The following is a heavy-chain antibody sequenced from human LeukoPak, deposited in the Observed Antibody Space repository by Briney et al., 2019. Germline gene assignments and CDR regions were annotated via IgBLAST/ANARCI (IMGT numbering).Heavy chain of an antibody. CDR2: IYYSGST. J-gene: IGHJ4*02. D-gene: IGHD6-13*01. V-gene: IGHV4-59*12. CDR3: ARGRRSSWKRSFDY. CDR1: GGSISSYY. Sequence: SETLSLTCTVSGGSISSYYWSWIRQPPGKGLEWIGYIYYSGSTNYNPSLKSRVTISVDTSKNQFSLKLSSVTAADTAVYYCARGRRSSWKRSFDYWGQGTLVTVSS.